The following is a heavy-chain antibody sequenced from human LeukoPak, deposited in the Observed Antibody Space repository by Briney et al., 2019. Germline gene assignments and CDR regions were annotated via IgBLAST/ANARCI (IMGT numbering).Heavy chain of an antibody. V-gene: IGHV4-59*01. CDR2: IYYSGST. CDR3: ARGRLGIAVEFDY. Sequence: SETLSLTCTVSGGSISSYYWSWIRQPPGKGLEWIGYIYYSGSTNYNPSLKSRVTISVDTSKNQFSLKLSSVTAADTAAYYCARGRLGIAVEFDYWGQGTLVTVSS. J-gene: IGHJ4*02. D-gene: IGHD6-19*01. CDR1: GGSISSYY.